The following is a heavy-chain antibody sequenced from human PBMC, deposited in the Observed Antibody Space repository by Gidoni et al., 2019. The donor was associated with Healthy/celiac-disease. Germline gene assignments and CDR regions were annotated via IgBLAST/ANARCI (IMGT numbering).Heavy chain of an antibody. J-gene: IGHJ4*02. CDR3: ARSGYSSGWYRY. V-gene: IGHV4-34*01. D-gene: IGHD6-19*01. CDR2: LNHSGST. CDR1: GGSFCGYY. Sequence: QVQLQPWGAGLLKPSATLSLTCAVYGGSFCGYYWSWIRQPPGKGLECNGELNHSGSTNYNPSLKSRVTISVDTSKNQFSLKLSSVTAADTAVYYCARSGYSSGWYRYWGQGTLVTVSS.